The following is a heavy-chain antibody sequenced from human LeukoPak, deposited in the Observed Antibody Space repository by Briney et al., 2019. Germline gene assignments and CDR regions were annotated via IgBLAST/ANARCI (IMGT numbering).Heavy chain of an antibody. J-gene: IGHJ4*02. D-gene: IGHD3-22*01. CDR1: GFTLSSYS. V-gene: IGHV3-21*01. Sequence: GGSLRLSCAASGFTLSSYSMNWVRQAPGKGLEWVSSISSSSSYIYYADSVKGRFTISRDNARNSLYLQMNSLKAEDKAVYYCARVLHKRNYDSSTYYGYWGQGSLATVSS. CDR3: ARVLHKRNYDSSTYYGY. CDR2: ISSSSSYI.